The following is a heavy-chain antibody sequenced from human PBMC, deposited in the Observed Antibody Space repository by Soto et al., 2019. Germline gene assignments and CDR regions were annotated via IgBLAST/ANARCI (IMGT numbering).Heavy chain of an antibody. V-gene: IGHV4-30-4*01. CDR2: ISNSGST. CDR1: GGSISSGDYY. D-gene: IGHD3-22*01. CDR3: VRGDTSGYYNWFDT. Sequence: PSETLSLTCSVSGGSISSGDYYWEWIRQPPGKGLEWIGYISNSGSTYYSPSLNSRITMSLDTSKNEFSLRLYSVTAADTAVYYCVRGDTSGYYNWFDTWGQGSLVTVSS. J-gene: IGHJ5*02.